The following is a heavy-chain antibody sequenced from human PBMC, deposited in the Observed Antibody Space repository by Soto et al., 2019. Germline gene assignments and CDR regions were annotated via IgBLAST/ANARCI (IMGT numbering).Heavy chain of an antibody. J-gene: IGHJ4*02. CDR1: GFTFSSYW. Sequence: EVQLVESGGGLVQPGGSLRLSCAASGFTFSSYWMHWVRQAPGKGLVWVSRINSDGSSTSYADSVKGRFTISRDNAKNTXXLQMNSLRAEDTAVYYCASGGYYDSSGYYGAPCDYWGQGTLVTVSS. CDR2: INSDGSST. V-gene: IGHV3-74*01. CDR3: ASGGYYDSSGYYGAPCDY. D-gene: IGHD3-22*01.